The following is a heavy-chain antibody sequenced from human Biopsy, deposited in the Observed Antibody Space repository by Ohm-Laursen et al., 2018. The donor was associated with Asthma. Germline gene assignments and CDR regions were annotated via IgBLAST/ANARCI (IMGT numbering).Heavy chain of an antibody. J-gene: IGHJ4*02. CDR2: INSVFGTT. Sequence: SVKVSCKSLGGTFNTYVIGWVRQAPGQGLEWMGGINSVFGTTTYPQKFQDRVTITADDSTSTVYMELSSLRSEDTAVYYCAKDKRYSGSYFDYWGQGILVTVSS. CDR1: GGTFNTYV. D-gene: IGHD1-26*01. V-gene: IGHV1-69*13. CDR3: AKDKRYSGSYFDY.